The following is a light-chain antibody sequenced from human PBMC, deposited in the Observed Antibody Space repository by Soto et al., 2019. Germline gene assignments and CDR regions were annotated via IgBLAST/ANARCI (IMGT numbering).Light chain of an antibody. Sequence: QSVLTQPASVSGSPGQSITISCTGSRSDFGAYDYVSWYQQHPGKAPKLMIFEVSYRPSGVSTRFSGSKSGNTASLTISGLQAEDEADYYCSSYTTTSTLYVFGTGTKLTVL. CDR2: EVS. CDR3: SSYTTTSTLYV. V-gene: IGLV2-14*01. J-gene: IGLJ1*01. CDR1: RSDFGAYDY.